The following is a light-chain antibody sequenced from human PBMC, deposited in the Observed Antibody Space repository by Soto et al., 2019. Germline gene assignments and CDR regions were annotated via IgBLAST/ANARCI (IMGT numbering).Light chain of an antibody. V-gene: IGKV3-15*01. Sequence: EIVMTQSPATLSVSPGERATLFCRASQSVNSKLAWYQQKPGQGPRLLMYGVSSRATGIPARFSGSGSETEFTLTISSLQPEDFAVYHCQQYDNWPRTFGQGTKVDNK. J-gene: IGKJ1*01. CDR1: QSVNSK. CDR2: GVS. CDR3: QQYDNWPRT.